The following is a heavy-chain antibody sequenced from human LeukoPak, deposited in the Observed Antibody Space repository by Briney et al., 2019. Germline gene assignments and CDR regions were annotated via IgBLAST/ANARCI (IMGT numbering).Heavy chain of an antibody. J-gene: IGHJ4*02. D-gene: IGHD3-22*01. CDR2: VKPDGSEK. V-gene: IGHV3-7*01. Sequence: GGSLRLTCAASGFTFSNYWMTWVRQAPGKGLEWVAHVKPDGSEKSYVDSVKGRFTISRDNAHNSLYLQMNSLRAEDTAVYYCARDRGYYVFDYWGQGTLVTVSS. CDR1: GFTFSNYW. CDR3: ARDRGYYVFDY.